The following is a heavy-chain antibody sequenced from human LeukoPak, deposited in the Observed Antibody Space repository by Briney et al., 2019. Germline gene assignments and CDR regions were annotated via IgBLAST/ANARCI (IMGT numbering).Heavy chain of an antibody. D-gene: IGHD2-2*01. CDR2: IYPSDSDT. V-gene: IGHV5-51*01. CDR3: ARRERYCSSISCYGVDY. CDR1: GYSFTSYW. J-gene: IGHJ4*02. Sequence: GESLKISCKGSGYSFTSYWIGWVRQMPGKGLEWMGIIYPSDSDTRYSPSFQGQVTISADKAISTAYLQWSSLKASDTAMYYCARRERYCSSISCYGVDYWGQGTLVTVSS.